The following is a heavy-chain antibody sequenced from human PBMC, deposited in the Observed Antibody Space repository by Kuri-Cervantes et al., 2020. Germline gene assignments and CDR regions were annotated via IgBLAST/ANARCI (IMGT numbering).Heavy chain of an antibody. CDR2: ISYDGSNK. V-gene: IGHV3-30*18. Sequence: LSLTCTASGCTFSSYGMHWVRQAPGKGLEWVAVISYDGSNKYYADSVKGRFTISRDNSKNTLYLQMNSLRAEDTAVYYCAKDRYSYGLGYYYYGMDVWGQGTTVTVSS. CDR1: GCTFSSYG. CDR3: AKDRYSYGLGYYYYGMDV. J-gene: IGHJ6*02. D-gene: IGHD5-18*01.